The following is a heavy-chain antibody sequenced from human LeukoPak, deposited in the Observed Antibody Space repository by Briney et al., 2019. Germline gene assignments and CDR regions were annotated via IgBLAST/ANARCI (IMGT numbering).Heavy chain of an antibody. J-gene: IGHJ3*02. CDR2: IYYSGST. CDR3: ARRGTSKTFDI. Sequence: PSQTLSLTCTVSGGSISSGDYYWGWIRQPPGKGLEWIGSIYYSGSTYYNPSLKSRVTISVDTSTNQFSLRLNSVTAADTAVYYCARRGTSKTFDIWGQGTMVTVSS. V-gene: IGHV4-39*01. CDR1: GGSISSGDYY. D-gene: IGHD1-1*01.